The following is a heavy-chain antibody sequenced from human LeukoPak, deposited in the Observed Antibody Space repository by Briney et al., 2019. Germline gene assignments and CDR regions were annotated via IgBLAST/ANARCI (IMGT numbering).Heavy chain of an antibody. CDR3: AGHGHCGGDWYSGFDY. V-gene: IGHV4-59*08. Sequence: SETLSLTCTVSGGSISGYYWSWIRQPPGKGLEWIGYIYYSGSTNYNPSLKSRVTISVDTSKNQFSLKLGSVTATDTAVYYCAGHGHCGGDWYSGFDYWGQGTLVTVSS. CDR2: IYYSGST. CDR1: GGSISGYY. D-gene: IGHD2-21*02. J-gene: IGHJ4*02.